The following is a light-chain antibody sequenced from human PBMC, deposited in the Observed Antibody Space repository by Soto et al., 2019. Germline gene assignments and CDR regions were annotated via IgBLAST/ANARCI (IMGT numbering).Light chain of an antibody. Sequence: QSVLTQPPSASGFPGQSVTISCTGTSIDLGGYAYVSWYQQHPGKAPKLLIYEVNKRPPGVPDRFSGSESGGTASLTISGLQAEDEADYYCSSYTSNSTRVFGTGTKVTVL. CDR1: SIDLGGYAY. CDR2: EVN. V-gene: IGLV2-8*01. CDR3: SSYTSNSTRV. J-gene: IGLJ1*01.